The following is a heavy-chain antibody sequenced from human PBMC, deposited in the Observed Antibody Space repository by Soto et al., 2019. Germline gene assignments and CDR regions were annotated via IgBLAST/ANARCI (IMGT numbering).Heavy chain of an antibody. D-gene: IGHD5-18*01. CDR2: INHSGST. J-gene: IGHJ5*02. Sequence: ETLRLSCAGYGGSFSGYYWSWIRQPPGKGLEWIGEINHSGSTNYNPSLKSRVTISVDTSKNQFSLKLSSVTAADTAVYYCASVDTPMVTDGFDPWGQGTLVTVS. CDR3: ASVDTPMVTDGFDP. V-gene: IGHV4-34*01. CDR1: GGSFSGYY.